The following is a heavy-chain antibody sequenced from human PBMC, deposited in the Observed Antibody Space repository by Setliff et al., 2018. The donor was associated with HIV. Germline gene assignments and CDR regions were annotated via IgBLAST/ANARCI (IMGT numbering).Heavy chain of an antibody. Sequence: SETLSLTCTVSGGSISSSYWSRTRQPPGKGLEWIAYIYYSGSTNYNPSLKSRVTVSVDTSKNHFSLKLSSVTAADTAVYYCARAYDYSNYFHYYMDVWGKGTTVTVSS. D-gene: IGHD4-4*01. CDR3: ARAYDYSNYFHYYMDV. J-gene: IGHJ6*03. V-gene: IGHV4-59*01. CDR1: GGSISSSY. CDR2: IYYSGST.